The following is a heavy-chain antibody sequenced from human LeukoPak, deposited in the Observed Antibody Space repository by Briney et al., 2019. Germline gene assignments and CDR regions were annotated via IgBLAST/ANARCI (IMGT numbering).Heavy chain of an antibody. CDR1: GGSISSSSYY. V-gene: IGHV4-39*07. J-gene: IGHJ4*02. D-gene: IGHD3-22*01. CDR3: ARAPHYYDSSGYYY. CDR2: IYYSGST. Sequence: SETLSLTCTVSGGSISSSSYYWGWVRQPRGRGLGWIVSIYYSGSTSSHPSLKSRLTISLDTSNNQFSLKLSSVTAADTAVYYCARAPHYYDSSGYYYWGQGTLVTVSS.